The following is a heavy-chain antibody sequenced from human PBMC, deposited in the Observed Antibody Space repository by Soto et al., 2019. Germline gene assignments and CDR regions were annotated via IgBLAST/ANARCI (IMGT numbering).Heavy chain of an antibody. Sequence: PGGSLRLSCAASGFTFSSYGMHWVRQAPGKGLEWVSAISYSGGNTYYADSVRGRFTISRDNSKNTLYLQMNSLRAEDTAVYYCAKVGGPRLYYFDYWGQGTLVTVSS. CDR2: ISYSGGNT. CDR1: GFTFSSYG. V-gene: IGHV3-23*01. CDR3: AKVGGPRLYYFDY. J-gene: IGHJ4*02. D-gene: IGHD3-10*01.